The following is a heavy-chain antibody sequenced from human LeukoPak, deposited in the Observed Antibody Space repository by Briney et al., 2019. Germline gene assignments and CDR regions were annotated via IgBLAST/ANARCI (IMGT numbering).Heavy chain of an antibody. D-gene: IGHD3-22*01. CDR1: GGSFSGYY. J-gene: IGHJ4*02. V-gene: IGHV4-34*01. CDR2: INHSGST. Sequence: ASETLSLTCAVYGGSFSGYYWSWIRQPPGKGLEWIGEINHSGSTNYNPSLKNRVTISVDTSKNQFSLKLSSVTAADTAVYYCARGVRGDYYDSSDEDYWGQGTLVTVSS. CDR3: ARGVRGDYYDSSDEDY.